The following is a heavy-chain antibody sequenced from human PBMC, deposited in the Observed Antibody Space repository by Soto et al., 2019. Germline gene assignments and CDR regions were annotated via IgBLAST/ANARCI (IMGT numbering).Heavy chain of an antibody. Sequence: QVQLVQSGAEVKKPGASVKVSCKASGYTFTHYYIHWVRQAPGQGLEWMGMINPSGGSTDYAQKFQDTVTMSTDTSTTTVYMEVSSLKSEVTAVYYCARPPFPGCINGVCYQFDHWGQGTLVTVSS. CDR2: INPSGGST. D-gene: IGHD2-8*01. CDR3: ARPPFPGCINGVCYQFDH. V-gene: IGHV1-46*01. J-gene: IGHJ4*02. CDR1: GYTFTHYY.